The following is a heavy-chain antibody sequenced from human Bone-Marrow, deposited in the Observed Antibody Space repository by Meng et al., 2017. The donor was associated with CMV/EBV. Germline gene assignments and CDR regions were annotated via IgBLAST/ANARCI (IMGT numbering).Heavy chain of an antibody. CDR2: IYWNDDK. Sequence: SGPTLVKPTQTLTLTCTFSGFSLSTSGVGVGWIRQPPGKALEWLALIYWNDDKRYSPSLKSRLTITKDTSKNQVVLTMTNMDPVDTATYYCAHSSVPAAIKGNDYYYGMDVWGQGTTVTVSS. J-gene: IGHJ6*02. CDR3: AHSSVPAAIKGNDYYYGMDV. D-gene: IGHD2-2*02. CDR1: GFSLSTSGVG. V-gene: IGHV2-5*01.